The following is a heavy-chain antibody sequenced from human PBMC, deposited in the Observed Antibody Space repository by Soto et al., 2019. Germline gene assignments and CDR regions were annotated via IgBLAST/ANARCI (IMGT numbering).Heavy chain of an antibody. D-gene: IGHD3-16*01. V-gene: IGHV3-7*03. CDR2: IKEDGSEK. CDR1: GFTFSRHW. J-gene: IGHJ3*02. CDR3: ARDGLPFALDI. Sequence: GGSLRLSCAASGFTFSRHWMSWVRQAPGKGLEWVGKIKEDGSEKNYVDSVKGRFTISRDNAKNSLYLQMNSLRAEDTAVYYCARDGLPFALDIWGQGTMVTVSS.